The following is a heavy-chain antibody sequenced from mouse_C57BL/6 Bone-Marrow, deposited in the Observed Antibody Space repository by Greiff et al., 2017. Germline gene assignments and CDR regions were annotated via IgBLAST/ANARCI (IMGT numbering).Heavy chain of an antibody. J-gene: IGHJ3*01. Sequence: VQLQQSGAELAKPGASVKLSCKASGYTFTSYWMHWVKQRPGQGLEWIGYINPSSGYTKSNQKFKDKATLTADKSSSTAYMPLSSLTYEDSAFYYGAGSNCPWFAYWGQGTLVTVSA. D-gene: IGHD2-5*01. V-gene: IGHV1-7*01. CDR3: AGSNCPWFAY. CDR1: GYTFTSYW. CDR2: INPSSGYT.